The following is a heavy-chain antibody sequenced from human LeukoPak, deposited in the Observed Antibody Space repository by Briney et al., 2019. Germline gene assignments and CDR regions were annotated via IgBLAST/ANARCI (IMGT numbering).Heavy chain of an antibody. CDR1: GYSISSGYY. J-gene: IGHJ4*02. CDR3: ARGLVEMATWYFDY. D-gene: IGHD5-24*01. CDR2: IYHSGST. Sequence: PSETLSLTCTVSGYSISSGYYWGWIRQPPGKGLEWIGSIYHSGSTYYNPSLRSRVTISVDTSKNQFSLKLSSVTAADTAVYYCARGLVEMATWYFDYWGQGTLVTVSS. V-gene: IGHV4-38-2*02.